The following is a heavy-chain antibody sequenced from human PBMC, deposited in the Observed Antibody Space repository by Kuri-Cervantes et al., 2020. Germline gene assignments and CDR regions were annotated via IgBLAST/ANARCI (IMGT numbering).Heavy chain of an antibody. CDR1: GFSLSNARMG. CDR2: IFSNDEK. V-gene: IGHV2-26*01. CDR3: ARLSCNYYYYGKDV. J-gene: IGHJ6*02. Sequence: SGPTLLKPTDTHTLTCTVSGFSLSNARMGVSWIRPPPGKALEWLAHIFSNDEKSYSTSLKSRLTISKDSSKSQVVLTMTNMDPVDTATYYCARLSCNYYYYGKDVWGQGTMVTVSS.